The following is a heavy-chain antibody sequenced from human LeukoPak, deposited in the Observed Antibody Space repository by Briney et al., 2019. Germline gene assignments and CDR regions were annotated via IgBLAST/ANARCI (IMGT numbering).Heavy chain of an antibody. CDR3: AKGKQQWWTFDALDI. D-gene: IGHD5-18*01. Sequence: PSETLSLTCAVYGGSFSLYYWTWIRQPPGQGLEWIGEINHDGRTNYNPALKSRVTISVGTTRHHFSLRLSSVTAADTAVYYCAKGKQQWWTFDALDIWGQGTTVTVSS. CDR1: GGSFSLYY. J-gene: IGHJ3*02. V-gene: IGHV4-34*01. CDR2: INHDGRT.